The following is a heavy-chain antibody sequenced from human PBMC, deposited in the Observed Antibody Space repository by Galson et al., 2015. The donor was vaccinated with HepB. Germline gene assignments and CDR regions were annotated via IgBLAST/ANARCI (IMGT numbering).Heavy chain of an antibody. CDR1: GFTFSSYA. D-gene: IGHD3-3*01. CDR2: ISYDGSNK. Sequence: SLRLSCAASGFTFSSYAMHWVRQAPGKGLEWVAVISYDGSNKYYADSVKGRFTISRDNSKNTLYLQMNSLRAEDTAVYYCASVGPELRFLEWLFPKGDYYMDVWGKGTTVTVSS. J-gene: IGHJ6*03. V-gene: IGHV3-30-3*01. CDR3: ASVGPELRFLEWLFPKGDYYMDV.